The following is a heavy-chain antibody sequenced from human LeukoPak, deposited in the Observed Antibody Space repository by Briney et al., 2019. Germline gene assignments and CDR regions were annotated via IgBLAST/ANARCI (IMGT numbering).Heavy chain of an antibody. Sequence: ASVKVSCMASGYTFITYYMHWVRQAPGQGLEWMGVINPTRGSASYAQKFQDRVTMTRDTSTSTVYMELSGLTSEDTAVYYCARESHNVAWHLGGYWGQGTLVTVSS. V-gene: IGHV1-46*01. CDR2: INPTRGSA. D-gene: IGHD3-22*01. CDR1: GYTFITYY. J-gene: IGHJ4*02. CDR3: ARESHNVAWHLGGY.